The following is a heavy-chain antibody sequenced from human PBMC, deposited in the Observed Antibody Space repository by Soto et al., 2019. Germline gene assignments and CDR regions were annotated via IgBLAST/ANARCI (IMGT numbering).Heavy chain of an antibody. CDR3: ARDGPIPYGDYGGGYYMDV. Sequence: SEILSLTCTVSRGSVFSRTYFWSWIRQPPGKGLEWIGYISYSGSTNYNPSLKSRVTMTRDTSTSTVYMELSSLRSEDTAVYYCARDGPIPYGDYGGGYYMDVWGKGTTVTVSS. CDR2: ISYSGST. V-gene: IGHV4-61*01. CDR1: RGSVFSRTYF. D-gene: IGHD4-17*01. J-gene: IGHJ6*03.